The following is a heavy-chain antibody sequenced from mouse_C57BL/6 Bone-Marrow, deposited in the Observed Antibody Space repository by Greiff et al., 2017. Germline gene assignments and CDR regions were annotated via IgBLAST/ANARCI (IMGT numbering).Heavy chain of an antibody. D-gene: IGHD1-1*01. Sequence: QVQLQQPGTELVKPGASVKLSCKASGYTFTSYWMHWVKQRPGQGLEWIGNINPSNGGTNYNEKFKSKATLTVAKSSSTAYMQLSSLTSADSAVYFCAGWVYYGRRPGGFAYGGRGTVVTVSA. CDR2: INPSNGGT. CDR1: GYTFTSYW. V-gene: IGHV1-53*01. CDR3: AGWVYYGRRPGGFAY. J-gene: IGHJ3*01.